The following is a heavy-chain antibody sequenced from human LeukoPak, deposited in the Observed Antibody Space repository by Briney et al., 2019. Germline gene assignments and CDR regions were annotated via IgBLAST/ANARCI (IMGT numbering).Heavy chain of an antibody. J-gene: IGHJ4*02. CDR2: LFYTGSA. CDR1: GASISSYY. Sequence: PSETLSLTCTVSGASISSYYWSWIRQPPGKGLEWIGYLFYTGSANYSPSLKSRVTISVHASESQFSLKLSSVTAADTAVYYCARDPSGYFNYWGQGTLATVSS. D-gene: IGHD3-22*01. V-gene: IGHV4-59*01. CDR3: ARDPSGYFNY.